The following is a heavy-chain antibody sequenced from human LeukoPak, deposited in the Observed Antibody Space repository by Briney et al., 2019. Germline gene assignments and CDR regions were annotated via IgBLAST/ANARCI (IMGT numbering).Heavy chain of an antibody. J-gene: IGHJ6*03. D-gene: IGHD6-13*01. CDR1: GGSFSGYY. V-gene: IGHV4-34*01. Sequence: SETLSLTCAVYGGSFSGYYWSWIRQPPGKGLEWIGEINHSGSTNYNPSLKSRVTISVDTSKNQFSLKLSSVTAADTAVYHCARVRYSSSWYVGAYYYYYMDVWGKGTTVTVSS. CDR2: INHSGST. CDR3: ARVRYSSSWYVGAYYYYYMDV.